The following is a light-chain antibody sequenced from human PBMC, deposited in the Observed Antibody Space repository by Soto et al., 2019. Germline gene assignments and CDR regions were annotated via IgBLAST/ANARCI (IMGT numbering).Light chain of an antibody. Sequence: QSVLTQPPSVSGAPGQRVTISCTGSSSNIGAGYDVHWYQQLPGTAPKLLIYGNANRPSGVPDRFSGSKSGTSASLAITGLQAEDEADYYCQSSDIRNVVFGGGTQLTVL. J-gene: IGLJ2*01. CDR2: GNA. CDR3: QSSDIRNVV. CDR1: SSNIGAGYD. V-gene: IGLV1-40*01.